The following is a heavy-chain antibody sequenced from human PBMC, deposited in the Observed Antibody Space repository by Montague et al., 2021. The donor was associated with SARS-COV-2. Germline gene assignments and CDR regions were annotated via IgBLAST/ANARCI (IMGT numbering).Heavy chain of an antibody. CDR1: GFTFSIYA. CDR3: AKDRRIVGATGEEVDY. Sequence: SLRLSCAASGFTFSIYAMSWVRQAPGKGLEWVSSISATGGSTYYADSVRGRFTISRDNSKNTLYLQMNILSAEDTAVYFCAKDRRIVGATGEEVDYWGQGTLVTVSS. V-gene: IGHV3-23*01. D-gene: IGHD1-26*01. J-gene: IGHJ4*02. CDR2: ISATGGST.